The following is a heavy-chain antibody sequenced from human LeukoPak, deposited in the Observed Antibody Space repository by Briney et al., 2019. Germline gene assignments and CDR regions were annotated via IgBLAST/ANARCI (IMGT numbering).Heavy chain of an antibody. CDR3: TRVPVAYYYDSSGYYTAPFDY. Sequence: GGSLRLSCAASGFTFSSYWMSWVRQAPGKGLEWVXXXXXXXXEKYYVDSVKGRFTISRDNAKNSLYLQMNSLRAEDTAVYYCTRVPVAYYYDSSGYYTAPFDYWGQGTLVTVSS. D-gene: IGHD3-22*01. V-gene: IGHV3-7*01. CDR1: GFTFSSYW. J-gene: IGHJ4*02. CDR2: XXXXXXEK.